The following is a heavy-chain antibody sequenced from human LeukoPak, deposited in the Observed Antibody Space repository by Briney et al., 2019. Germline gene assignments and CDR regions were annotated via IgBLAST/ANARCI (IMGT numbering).Heavy chain of an antibody. CDR3: ARERLAPPGPLNDAFDI. V-gene: IGHV3-7*01. CDR2: IKQDGSEK. CDR1: GFTFSSYW. Sequence: GGSLRLSCAASGFTFSSYWMSWVRQAPGKGLEWVANIKQDGSEKYCVDSVKGRFTISRDNAKNSLYLQMNSLRAEDTAVYYCARERLAPPGPLNDAFDIWGQGTMVTVSS. D-gene: IGHD1-1*01. J-gene: IGHJ3*02.